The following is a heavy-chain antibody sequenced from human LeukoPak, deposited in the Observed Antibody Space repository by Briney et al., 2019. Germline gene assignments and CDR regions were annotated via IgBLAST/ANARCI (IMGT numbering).Heavy chain of an antibody. CDR3: ARGLNYYDSSGYYTGAFDI. CDR2: ISSSRSTI. V-gene: IGHV3-48*01. Sequence: GGSLRLSCAASGFTFSSYSMNWVRQAPGKGLEWVSYISSSRSTIYYADSVKGRFTISRDNSKNTLYLQMNSLRAEDTAVYYCARGLNYYDSSGYYTGAFDIWGQGTMVTVSS. CDR1: GFTFSSYS. J-gene: IGHJ3*02. D-gene: IGHD3-22*01.